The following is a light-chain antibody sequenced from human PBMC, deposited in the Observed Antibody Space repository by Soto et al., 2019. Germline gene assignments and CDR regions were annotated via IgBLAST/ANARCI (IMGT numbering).Light chain of an antibody. J-gene: IGKJ5*01. CDR3: QHRSIWPVS. CDR2: DAS. V-gene: IGKV3-11*01. Sequence: IVFTQSPSTLSLSPGERATLCCRASQSISSQLAWYQQKPGQAPRLLIHDASNRATGIPARFSGSGSGTDFTLTISSLEPEDFGVYYCQHRSIWPVSSGQGTRLEIK. CDR1: QSISSQ.